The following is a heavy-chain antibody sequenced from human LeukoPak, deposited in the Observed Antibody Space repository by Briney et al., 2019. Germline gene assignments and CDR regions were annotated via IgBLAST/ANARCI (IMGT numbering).Heavy chain of an antibody. J-gene: IGHJ4*02. V-gene: IGHV4-34*01. D-gene: IGHD3-22*01. CDR3: ARGSIYYGDSSVYFDY. CDR2: IHPSGIF. Sequence: PSETLSLTCAVYGGSCDDYYCSWLRQPPGKGLEWIGEIHPSGIFYYNSSLLSRVTISIDTSKNQFSLRLSSVTAADTAVYYCARGSIYYGDSSVYFDYWAQGTLVTVSS. CDR1: GGSCDDYY.